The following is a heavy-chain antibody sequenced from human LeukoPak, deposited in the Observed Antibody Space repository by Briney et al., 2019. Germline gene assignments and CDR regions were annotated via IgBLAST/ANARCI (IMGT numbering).Heavy chain of an antibody. D-gene: IGHD3-16*01. CDR1: GFTFSSYS. V-gene: IGHV3-64*04. J-gene: IGHJ4*02. Sequence: GGSLRLSCSGSGFTFSSYSMHWVRQAPGRGLEYVSGITSNGGSTYYADSVKGRFTISRDNSKNTLYLQMNSLRAEDTAVYYCAKAVRISNLGVDYWGQGTLVTVSS. CDR2: ITSNGGST. CDR3: AKAVRISNLGVDY.